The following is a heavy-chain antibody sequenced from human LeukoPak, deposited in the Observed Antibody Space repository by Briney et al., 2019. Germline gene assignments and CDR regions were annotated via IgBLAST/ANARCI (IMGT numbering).Heavy chain of an antibody. D-gene: IGHD3-22*01. Sequence: SETLSLTYAVSGGSISSGGYSWSWIRQPPGKGLEWIGYIYHSGSTYYNPSLKSRVTISVDRSKNQFSLKLSSVTAADTAVYYCARGGPLDTSGYPTDAFDIWGQGTMVTVSS. J-gene: IGHJ3*02. CDR2: IYHSGST. CDR1: GGSISSGGYS. V-gene: IGHV4-30-2*01. CDR3: ARGGPLDTSGYPTDAFDI.